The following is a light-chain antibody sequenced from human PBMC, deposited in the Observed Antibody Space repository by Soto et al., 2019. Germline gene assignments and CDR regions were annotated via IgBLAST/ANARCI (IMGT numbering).Light chain of an antibody. CDR1: NSDVGSYNS. J-gene: IGLJ3*02. Sequence: QSVLTQPPSVSGSPGQSVTISCTGTNSDVGSYNSVCWYQQLPGKAPQLIISAVRQRPSGLHDRFSGSKSGNTASLTISGLPADDEADYFCSSYTAHDNWVFGGGTQLTVL. CDR3: SSYTAHDNWV. CDR2: AVR. V-gene: IGLV2-11*01.